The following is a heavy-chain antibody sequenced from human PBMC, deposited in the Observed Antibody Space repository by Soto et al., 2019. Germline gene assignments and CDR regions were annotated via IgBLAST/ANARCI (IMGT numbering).Heavy chain of an antibody. CDR3: GRDVPNYRIDT. CDR2: INGDGTDR. CDR1: GFNIRSYW. V-gene: IGHV3-74*01. J-gene: IGHJ5*02. D-gene: IGHD4-4*01. Sequence: EVQLVESGGGLVQPGGSLRLSCAASGFNIRSYWMHWVRLTPGHGLVWVSRINGDGTDRIYADSVKGRFTISRDNGENTIYLQMNSLRGDDTAVYYCGRDVPNYRIDTWGQGTLVTVSS.